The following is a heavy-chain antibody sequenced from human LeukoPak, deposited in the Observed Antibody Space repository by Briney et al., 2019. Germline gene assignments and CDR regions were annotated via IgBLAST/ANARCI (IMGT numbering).Heavy chain of an antibody. J-gene: IGHJ6*02. CDR2: ISYDGSNK. D-gene: IGHD5-18*01. V-gene: IGHV3-30*18. CDR3: AKGGGYSYGPDGMDV. Sequence: GRSLRLSCAASGLTFSSYGMHWVRQAPGKGLEWVAVISYDGSNKYYADSVKGRFTISRDNSKNTLYLQMNSLRAEDTAVYYCAKGGGYSYGPDGMDVWGQGTTVTVS. CDR1: GLTFSSYG.